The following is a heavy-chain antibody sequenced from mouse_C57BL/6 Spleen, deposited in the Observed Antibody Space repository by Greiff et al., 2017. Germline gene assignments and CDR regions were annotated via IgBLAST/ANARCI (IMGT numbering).Heavy chain of an antibody. CDR2: INPYNGGT. Sequence: VQLKESGPVLVKPGASVKMSCKASGYTFTDYYMNWVKQSHGKSLEWIGVINPYNGGTSYNQKFKGKATLTVDKSSSTAYMELNSLTSEDSAVYYCAREYGNYDAMDYWGQGTSVTVSS. J-gene: IGHJ4*01. D-gene: IGHD2-10*02. CDR3: AREYGNYDAMDY. V-gene: IGHV1-19*01. CDR1: GYTFTDYY.